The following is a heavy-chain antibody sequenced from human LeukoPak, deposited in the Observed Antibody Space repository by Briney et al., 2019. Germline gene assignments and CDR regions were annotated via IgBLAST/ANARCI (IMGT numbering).Heavy chain of an antibody. V-gene: IGHV4-34*01. CDR2: INHSGST. Sequence: SETLSLTCALYGGSFNDYYWSWIRQPPGKGLEWIGEINHSGSTNYNPSLKSRVTISVDTSKNQFSLKLSFVTAADTAVYYCASLHQVRGLTVFDYWGQGALVTASS. CDR1: GGSFNDYY. CDR3: ASLHQVRGLTVFDY. D-gene: IGHD3-10*01. J-gene: IGHJ4*02.